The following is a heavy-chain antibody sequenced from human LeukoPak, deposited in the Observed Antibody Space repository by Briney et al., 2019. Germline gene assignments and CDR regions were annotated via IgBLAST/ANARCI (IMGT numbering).Heavy chain of an antibody. CDR2: ISSKANNYAT. J-gene: IGHJ5*02. CDR1: GFTFSGSA. CDR3: TRHSHDSSAGWFDP. V-gene: IGHV3-73*01. D-gene: IGHD3-22*01. Sequence: GGSLRLSCAASGFTFSGSAIHWVRQASGKGLEWVGRISSKANNYATAYAASLKGRFTISRDDSKNMAYLQMNSLKTEDTAVYYCTRHSHDSSAGWFDPWGQGTLVTVSS.